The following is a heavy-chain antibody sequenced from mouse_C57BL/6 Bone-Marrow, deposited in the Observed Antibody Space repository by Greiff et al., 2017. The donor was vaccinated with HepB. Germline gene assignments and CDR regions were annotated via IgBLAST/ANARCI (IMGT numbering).Heavy chain of an antibody. Sequence: EVKLVESGEGLVKPGGSLKLSCAASGFTFSSYAMSWVRQTTEKRLEWVAYISSGGDYIYYADTVKGRFTISRDNARNTLYLQMSSLKSEDTTMDYCARYGSYADWYFDVWGTGTTVTVSS. D-gene: IGHD2-10*02. CDR3: ARYGSYADWYFDV. V-gene: IGHV5S21*01. CDR2: ISSGGDYI. J-gene: IGHJ1*03. CDR1: GFTFSSYA.